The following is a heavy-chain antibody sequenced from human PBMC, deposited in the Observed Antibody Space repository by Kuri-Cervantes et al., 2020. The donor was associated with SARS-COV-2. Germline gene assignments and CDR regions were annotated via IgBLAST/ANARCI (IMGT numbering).Heavy chain of an antibody. J-gene: IGHJ4*02. CDR2: SDPSDPYT. CDR1: GYSFTSYW. CDR3: ASTVAFCSGYYDY. V-gene: IGHV5-10-1*01. D-gene: IGHD3-3*01. Sequence: GESLKTSRKGSGYSFTSYWISWVRQMPGNGLERMGRSDPSDPYTNYSQSFPGDVTISAAKSISTAYLPWISLKASDADMYYCASTVAFCSGYYDYWGQGTLVTVSS.